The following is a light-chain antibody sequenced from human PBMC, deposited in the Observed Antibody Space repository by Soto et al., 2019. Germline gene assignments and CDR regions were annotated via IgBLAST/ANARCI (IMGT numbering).Light chain of an antibody. Sequence: QSALTQPRSVSGSPGQSVTISCTGTSSDVGGGYNYVSWYQQRPGQVPKVRIYDVSKRPSGVPDRFSGSKSGNTASLTISGLQADDEADYYCCSYAGSYTEVFGGGTQLTVL. V-gene: IGLV2-11*01. CDR3: CSYAGSYTEV. CDR2: DVS. J-gene: IGLJ3*02. CDR1: SSDVGGGYNY.